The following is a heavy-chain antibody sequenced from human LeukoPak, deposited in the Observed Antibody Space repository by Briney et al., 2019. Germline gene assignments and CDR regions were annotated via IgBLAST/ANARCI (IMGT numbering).Heavy chain of an antibody. J-gene: IGHJ4*02. CDR1: GYTLTELS. CDR2: FDPEDGET. CDR3: ARDEDCSGTSCRNFDY. Sequence: ASVKVSCKVSGYTLTELSMHWVRQAPGKGLEWMGGFDPEDGETIYAQKFQGRVTMTEDTSTDTAYMELSSLRSEDTAVYYCARDEDCSGTSCRNFDYWGQGTLVTVSS. D-gene: IGHD2-2*01. V-gene: IGHV1-24*01.